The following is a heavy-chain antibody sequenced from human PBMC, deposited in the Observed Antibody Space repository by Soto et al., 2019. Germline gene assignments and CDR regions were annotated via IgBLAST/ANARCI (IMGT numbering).Heavy chain of an antibody. Sequence: SETLSLTCTVSGDSISSTKYYWGWIRQPPGKGLEWIGSIYYSGSTYYNPSLKSRVTISEDTSKNQLYLKLNSVTAADTAVYYCARSSGYDIDYWGQGALITVSS. J-gene: IGHJ4*02. CDR2: IYYSGST. CDR3: ARSSGYDIDY. CDR1: GDSISSTKYY. V-gene: IGHV4-39*01. D-gene: IGHD5-12*01.